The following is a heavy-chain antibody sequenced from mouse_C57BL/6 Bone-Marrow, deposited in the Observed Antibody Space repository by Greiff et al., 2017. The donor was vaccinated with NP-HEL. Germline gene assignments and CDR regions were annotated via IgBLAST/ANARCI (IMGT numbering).Heavy chain of an antibody. D-gene: IGHD1-1*01. CDR1: GYTFTSYW. Sequence: QVQLQQPGAELVKPGASVKMSCKASGYTFTSYWITWVKQRPGQGLEWIGDIYPGSGSTNYNEKFKSKATLTVDTSSSTAYMQLSSLTSEDSSVYYCAREDLIYYYGSSYGDWYFDVWGTGTTVTVSS. CDR3: AREDLIYYYGSSYGDWYFDV. CDR2: IYPGSGST. J-gene: IGHJ1*03. V-gene: IGHV1-55*01.